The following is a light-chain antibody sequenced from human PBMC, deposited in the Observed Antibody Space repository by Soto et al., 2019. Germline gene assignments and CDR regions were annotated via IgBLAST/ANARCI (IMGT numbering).Light chain of an antibody. CDR3: ATWDSSLSGVV. J-gene: IGLJ2*01. CDR2: DIN. CDR1: NSNIGNNY. Sequence: QSVLTQPPSVSAAPGQRVTISCSGSNSNIGNNYVSWYQQLPGTAPKLLIYDINKRPSGTPARFSGSKSGTSATLGIAGLQTGDEADYYCATWDSSLSGVVFGGGTKLTVL. V-gene: IGLV1-51*01.